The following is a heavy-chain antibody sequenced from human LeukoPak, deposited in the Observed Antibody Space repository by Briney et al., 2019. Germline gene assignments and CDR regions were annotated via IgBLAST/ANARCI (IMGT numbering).Heavy chain of an antibody. J-gene: IGHJ4*02. Sequence: GGSLRLSCAASGFTFSSYWMHWVRQAPGKGLVWVSRINSDGSSISYAGSVMGRFTISRDNAKNTLYLQMNSLRAEDTAVYYCATYYYDSSGYFDYWGQGTLVTASS. V-gene: IGHV3-74*01. CDR2: INSDGSSI. D-gene: IGHD3-22*01. CDR1: GFTFSSYW. CDR3: ATYYYDSSGYFDY.